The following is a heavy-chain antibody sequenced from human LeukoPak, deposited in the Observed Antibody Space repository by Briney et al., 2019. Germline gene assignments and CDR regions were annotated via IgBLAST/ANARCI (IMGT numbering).Heavy chain of an antibody. D-gene: IGHD4-17*01. CDR2: IYHSGST. J-gene: IGHJ4*02. CDR1: GYSISRGYY. CDR3: ARVNYGDYTFDY. V-gene: IGHV4-38-2*02. Sequence: SETQSLTCTVSGYSISRGYYWGWIRQPPGKSLAWIGSIYHSGSTYYNPSLKSRLTISVDTPKNQFSLKLSSVTAADTAVYYCARVNYGDYTFDYWGQGTLVTVSS.